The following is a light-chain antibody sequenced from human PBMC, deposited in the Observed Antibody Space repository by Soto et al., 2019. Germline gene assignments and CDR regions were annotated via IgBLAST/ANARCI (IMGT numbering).Light chain of an antibody. CDR3: QSHVV. J-gene: IGLJ2*01. CDR1: SGSIASNY. Sequence: NFMLTQPHSVSESPGKTVTISCTRSSGSIASNYVQWYQQRPGSAPTTVIYEDNQRPSGVPDRFSGSIDSSSNSASLTISGLKTEDEADYYCQSHVVFGGGTQLTVL. V-gene: IGLV6-57*04. CDR2: EDN.